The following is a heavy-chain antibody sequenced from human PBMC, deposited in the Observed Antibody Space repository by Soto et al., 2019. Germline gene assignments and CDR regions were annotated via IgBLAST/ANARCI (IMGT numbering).Heavy chain of an antibody. J-gene: IGHJ4*02. CDR2: INHSGST. Sequence: SETLSLTCAVYGGSFSGYYWSWIRQPPGKGLEWIGEINHSGSTNYNPSLKSRVTISVDTSKNQFSLKLSSVTAADTAVYYCARGRGYSYGYFDYWGQGTLVTVSS. CDR3: ARGRGYSYGYFDY. CDR1: GGSFSGYY. V-gene: IGHV4-34*01. D-gene: IGHD5-18*01.